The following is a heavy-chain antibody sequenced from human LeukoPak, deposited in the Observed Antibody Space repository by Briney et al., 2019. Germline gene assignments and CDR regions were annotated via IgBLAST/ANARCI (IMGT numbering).Heavy chain of an antibody. CDR2: ISYDESNK. J-gene: IGHJ1*01. CDR3: ARARLAYSSGWTEYFQH. Sequence: GGSLRLSCAASGFTFSSYGMRWVRQAPGKGLGWVAFISYDESNKYYADSVKGRCTISRDNSKNTLYLQTNSLRAEDTAVYYCARARLAYSSGWTEYFQHWGQGTLVTVSS. CDR1: GFTFSSYG. D-gene: IGHD6-19*01. V-gene: IGHV3-30*19.